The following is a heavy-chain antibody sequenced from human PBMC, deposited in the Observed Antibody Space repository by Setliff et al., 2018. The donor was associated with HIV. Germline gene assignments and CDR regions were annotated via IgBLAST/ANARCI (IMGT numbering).Heavy chain of an antibody. V-gene: IGHV3-23*01. CDR1: GFTFSTYT. Sequence: PGGSLRLSCAASGFTFSTYTMNWVRQAPGKGLEWVSAISGSGGSTYYADSVKGRFTISRDNSKNTLYLQMNSLRAEDTAVYYCAKDHRAAVATICDYWGQGTLVTVSS. D-gene: IGHD5-12*01. J-gene: IGHJ4*02. CDR3: AKDHRAAVATICDY. CDR2: ISGSGGST.